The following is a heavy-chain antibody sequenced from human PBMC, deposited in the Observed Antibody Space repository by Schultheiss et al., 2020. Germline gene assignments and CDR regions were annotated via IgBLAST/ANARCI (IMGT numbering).Heavy chain of an antibody. CDR3: AKEDTAMVRKASVYFDY. J-gene: IGHJ4*02. D-gene: IGHD5-18*01. Sequence: SCAASGFTFDDYAMHWVRQAPGKGLEWVSGISWNSGSIGYADSVKGRFTISRDNAKNSLYLQMNSLRAEDTALYYCAKEDTAMVRKASVYFDYWGQGTLVTVSS. CDR2: ISWNSGSI. CDR1: GFTFDDYA. V-gene: IGHV3-9*01.